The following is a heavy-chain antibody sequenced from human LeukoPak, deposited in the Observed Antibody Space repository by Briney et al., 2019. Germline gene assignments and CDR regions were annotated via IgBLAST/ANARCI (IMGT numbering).Heavy chain of an antibody. CDR1: SYSINNGYL. CDR2: VSRSGSA. Sequence: PSETLSLTCTVSSYSINNGYLWAWLRQPLGKGLEWIGSVSRSGSAYYNPSLNRRATIAVDTSNNQFSLKSKALPAADAAVYYRGRHPHHETTFGVIMHYFDYWGQGTLVTVSS. D-gene: IGHD3-10*01. J-gene: IGHJ4*02. CDR3: GRHPHHETTFGVIMHYFDY. V-gene: IGHV4-38-2*02.